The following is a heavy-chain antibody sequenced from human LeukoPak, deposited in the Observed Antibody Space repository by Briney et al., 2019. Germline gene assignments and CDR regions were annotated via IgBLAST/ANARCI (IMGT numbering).Heavy chain of an antibody. CDR2: ISTYFGDT. D-gene: IGHD4-11*01. Sequence: ASVNVSCKASGFRFSSFGLSWVPQAPGQGLEWMGWISTYFGDTHYAEKVEDRVTMTIATSTTTDYMELRSLRYEDTAVYYCARDSDYSGNGAGDCFDPWGQGTVVTVSS. CDR1: GFRFSSFG. V-gene: IGHV1-18*04. CDR3: ARDSDYSGNGAGDCFDP. J-gene: IGHJ5*02.